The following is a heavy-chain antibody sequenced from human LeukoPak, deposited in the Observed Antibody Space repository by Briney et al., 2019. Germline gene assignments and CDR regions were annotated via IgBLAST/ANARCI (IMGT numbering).Heavy chain of an antibody. J-gene: IGHJ4*02. D-gene: IGHD3-10*01. CDR2: ISMSVSTI. CDR1: VVSFSGYS. CDR3: ARGASYYGSGGYYWLDY. Sequence: PGGSLRLSCAASVVSFSGYSMNWVRQAPGKGLEWGSYISMSVSTIYYADSLKGRFTISKDIPKNSLYLQMNSWRAENTPLYYFARGASYYGSGGYYWLDYWGQGILVTVSS. V-gene: IGHV3-48*01.